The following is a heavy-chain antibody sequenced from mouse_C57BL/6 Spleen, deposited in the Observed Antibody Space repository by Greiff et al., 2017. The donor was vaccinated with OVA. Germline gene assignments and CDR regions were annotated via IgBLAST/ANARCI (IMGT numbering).Heavy chain of an antibody. CDR1: GFPFSSYA. J-gene: IGHJ3*01. CDR2: ISDGGSYT. D-gene: IGHD1-1*01. Sequence: EVKLVESGGGLVKPGGSLKLSCAASGFPFSSYAMSWVRQTPEKRLEWVATISDGGSYTYYPDNVKGRFTISRDNAKNNLYLQMSHLKSEDTAMYYCARDYYGSSPGFAYWGQGTLVTVSA. V-gene: IGHV5-4*01. CDR3: ARDYYGSSPGFAY.